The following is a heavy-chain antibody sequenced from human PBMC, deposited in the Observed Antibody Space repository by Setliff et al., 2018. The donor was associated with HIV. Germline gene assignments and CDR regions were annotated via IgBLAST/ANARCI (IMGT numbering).Heavy chain of an antibody. V-gene: IGHV3-21*01. CDR3: ATNFSTFDY. CDR1: TFSLGSYS. CDR2: ISSSGSYI. Sequence: GGSLRLSCVSSTFSLGSYSMNWVRQAPGKGLEWVSSISSSGSYIFYADSLQGRFTISRDNVGNSVFLQMNNLRLDDTAIYYCATNFSTFDYWGQGVLVTVS. J-gene: IGHJ4*02. D-gene: IGHD7-27*01.